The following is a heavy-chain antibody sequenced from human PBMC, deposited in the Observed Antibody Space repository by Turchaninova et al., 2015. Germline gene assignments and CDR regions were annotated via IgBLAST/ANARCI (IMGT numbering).Heavy chain of an antibody. Sequence: VKLVESGGGLLPQGGYLCPSCCASGFTVSSECLSWVHQAPAKGLEWVSGVYSGGKTYYADSVQGRFTSSRDNSNNTLYLQMNSLRAEDTAVYYCVRDRSSGWYYFDYWGQGTLVTVSS. J-gene: IGHJ4*02. CDR2: VYSGGKT. CDR3: VRDRSSGWYYFDY. V-gene: IGHV3-53*01. CDR1: GFTVSSEC. D-gene: IGHD6-19*01.